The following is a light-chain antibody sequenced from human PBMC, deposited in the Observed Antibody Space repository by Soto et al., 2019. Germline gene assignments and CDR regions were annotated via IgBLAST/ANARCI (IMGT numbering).Light chain of an antibody. CDR3: QHSYIAPRT. V-gene: IGKV1-39*01. CDR2: AAS. Sequence: DIQMTQSPSSLSASVGDRVTITCRASQSISSYLNWYQQKPGKAPKLLIYAASSLQSGVPSRFSVSGSGTDFTLTISSLQPGDFETYYSQHSYIAPRTFGQGTKVEIK. CDR1: QSISSY. J-gene: IGKJ1*01.